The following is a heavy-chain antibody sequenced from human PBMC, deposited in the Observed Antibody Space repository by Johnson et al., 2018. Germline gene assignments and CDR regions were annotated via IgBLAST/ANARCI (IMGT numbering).Heavy chain of an antibody. CDR2: IIPIFGTT. J-gene: IGHJ6*02. V-gene: IGHV1-69*12. Sequence: QVQLVQSGAEVKKPGSSVKVSCKASGGTFSSYAISWVRQAPGQGLEWMGGIIPIFGTTNYAQKFQGRVTITADESTSTAYMELSSRRSEDTAGDYCARDLSRNGGPYYYYYGMDFWGQGTTVTVSS. D-gene: IGHD3-16*01. CDR3: ARDLSRNGGPYYYYYGMDF. CDR1: GGTFSSYA.